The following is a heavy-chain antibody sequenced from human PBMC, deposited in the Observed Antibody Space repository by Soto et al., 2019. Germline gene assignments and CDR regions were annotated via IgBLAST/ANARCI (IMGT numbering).Heavy chain of an antibody. Sequence: QVQLVESGGGVVQPGRSLRLSCAASGFTFSSYAMHWVRQAPGKGLEWVAVISYDGSNKYYADSVKGRFTISRDNSKNTLYLQMNSLRAEDTAVYYCARVAIPFRTYGMDVWRQGSTVTVSS. J-gene: IGHJ6*02. CDR1: GFTFSSYA. CDR3: ARVAIPFRTYGMDV. V-gene: IGHV3-30-3*01. CDR2: ISYDGSNK.